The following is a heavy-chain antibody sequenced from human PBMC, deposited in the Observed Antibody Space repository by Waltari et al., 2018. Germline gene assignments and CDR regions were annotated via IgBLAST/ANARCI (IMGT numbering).Heavy chain of an antibody. Sequence: QLQLQESVPGLVKPSETLSLTCSVSGGSIRSTSYYWGWIRQTPGKGLEWIGSFSYNGNPYYNPSLKSRITISVDTSKNQFSLQLRSVTAADTATYYCARPGRVGGGSLMGLDYWGQGTLVAVSS. CDR3: ARPGRVGGGSLMGLDY. CDR2: FSYNGNP. J-gene: IGHJ4*02. CDR1: GGSIRSTSYY. V-gene: IGHV4-39*01. D-gene: IGHD2-15*01.